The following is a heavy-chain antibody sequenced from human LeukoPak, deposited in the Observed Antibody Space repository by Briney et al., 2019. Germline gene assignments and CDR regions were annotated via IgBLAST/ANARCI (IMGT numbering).Heavy chain of an antibody. CDR2: MNPNSGNT. Sequence: ASVKVSCKASGYTFTSYDINWVRQATGQGLEWMGWMNPNSGNTGYAQKFQGRVTMTRNTSISTAYMELSSLRSEDTAVYYCATKRGIAAAPNPIYYYYGMDVWGQGTTVTVSS. D-gene: IGHD6-13*01. V-gene: IGHV1-8*01. J-gene: IGHJ6*02. CDR3: ATKRGIAAAPNPIYYYYGMDV. CDR1: GYTFTSYD.